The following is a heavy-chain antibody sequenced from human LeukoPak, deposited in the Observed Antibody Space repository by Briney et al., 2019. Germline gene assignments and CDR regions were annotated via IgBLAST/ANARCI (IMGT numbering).Heavy chain of an antibody. CDR3: ARVRYCSSTSCHPDNYYMDV. V-gene: IGHV4-4*07. CDR2: IYTSGST. D-gene: IGHD2-2*01. Sequence: SETLSLTCTVSGGSISSYYWSWIRQPAGKGLEWIGRIYTSGSTNYNPSLKSRVTMSVDTSKNQFSLKLSSVTAADTAVYYCARVRYCSSTSCHPDNYYMDVWGKGTTVTVSS. CDR1: GGSISSYY. J-gene: IGHJ6*03.